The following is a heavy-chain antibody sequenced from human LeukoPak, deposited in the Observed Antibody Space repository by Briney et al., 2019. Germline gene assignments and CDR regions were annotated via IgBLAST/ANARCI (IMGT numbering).Heavy chain of an antibody. V-gene: IGHV4-61*01. CDR3: AGDSAYCSGGSCGNFAY. CDR2: IHYIGGT. CDR1: SGSVSSGNYY. Sequence: SETLSLTCTVSSGSVSSGNYYWNWIRQPPGKGLEWIGYIHYIGGTKYNPSLKSRVTISVDTPKNQFSLKLSSVTAADTAVYYCAGDSAYCSGGSCGNFAYWGQGTLVVVSS. D-gene: IGHD2-15*01. J-gene: IGHJ4*02.